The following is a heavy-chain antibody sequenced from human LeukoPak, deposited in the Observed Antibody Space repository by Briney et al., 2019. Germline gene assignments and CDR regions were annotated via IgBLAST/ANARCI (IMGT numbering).Heavy chain of an antibody. Sequence: ASVKISCKASGYTFSNYFLYWVRQAPGQGLGWMGIINPSAGSTSYAQKFQGRVTMTRDTSTSTVYMQLSSLRSEDTAVYYCARAYYYDSSGYYPGGDYWGQGTLVTVSS. D-gene: IGHD3-22*01. J-gene: IGHJ4*02. CDR2: INPSAGST. CDR3: ARAYYYDSSGYYPGGDY. V-gene: IGHV1-46*01. CDR1: GYTFSNYF.